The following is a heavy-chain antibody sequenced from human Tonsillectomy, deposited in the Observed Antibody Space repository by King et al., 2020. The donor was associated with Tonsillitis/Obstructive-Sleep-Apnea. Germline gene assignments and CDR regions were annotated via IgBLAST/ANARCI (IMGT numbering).Heavy chain of an antibody. Sequence: VQLVESGGGLVQPGRSLRLSCAASGFTFDDYAMHWVRQAPGKGLEWVSGISWNSDTEAYADSVKGRFTISRDNAMSSLYLQMNSLRPEDTAVYYCARDVVVVAATPPYFDYWGQGTLVTVSS. CDR2: ISWNSDTE. J-gene: IGHJ4*02. V-gene: IGHV3-9*01. D-gene: IGHD2-15*01. CDR1: GFTFDDYA. CDR3: ARDVVVVAATPPYFDY.